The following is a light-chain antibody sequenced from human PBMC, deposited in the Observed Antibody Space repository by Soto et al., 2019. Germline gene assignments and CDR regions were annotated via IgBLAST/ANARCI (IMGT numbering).Light chain of an antibody. Sequence: DIQLTQSPSFLSASVGDRVTITCRASQGISSYLAWYQQKPGKAPNRLIYAASTLQSGVPSWFSGSGSGTEFTLTISSLQPEDFAIYYCQQLDSYPITFGQGTRLEMK. CDR1: QGISSY. CDR2: AAS. V-gene: IGKV1-9*01. CDR3: QQLDSYPIT. J-gene: IGKJ5*01.